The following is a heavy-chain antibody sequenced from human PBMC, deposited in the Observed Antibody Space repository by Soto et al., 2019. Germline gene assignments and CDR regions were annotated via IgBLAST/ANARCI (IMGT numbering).Heavy chain of an antibody. CDR3: ARHDYGGFGL. Sequence: QLQLQESGPGLVKPSETLSLTCTVSGGSISRSSYYLGWIRQPPGKGLEWIGSIYYSGSTYHNPSLTSRVTISVDTSMHSLSLKLSSVTAADTAVYYCARHDYGGFGLWGQGTLVTVSS. J-gene: IGHJ4*02. V-gene: IGHV4-39*01. CDR1: GGSISRSSYY. D-gene: IGHD4-17*01. CDR2: IYYSGST.